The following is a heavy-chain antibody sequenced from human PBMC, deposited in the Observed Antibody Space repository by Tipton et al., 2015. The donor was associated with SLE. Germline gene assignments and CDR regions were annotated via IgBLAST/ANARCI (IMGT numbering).Heavy chain of an antibody. J-gene: IGHJ3*01. CDR1: GFSFSTYS. D-gene: IGHD3-10*01. V-gene: IGHV3-48*01. CDR2: ISSSGITT. Sequence: SLRLSCAVSGFSFSTYSMDWVRQAPGKGLEWVAYISSSGITTHYADSVKGRFTISEDNAKNSLYLQMNSLRAEDTAIYYCARGSGNHAFPLWGLVSMVPVSS. CDR3: ARGSGNHAFPL.